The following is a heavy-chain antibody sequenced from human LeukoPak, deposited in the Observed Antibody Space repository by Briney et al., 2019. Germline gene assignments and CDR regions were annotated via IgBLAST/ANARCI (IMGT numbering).Heavy chain of an antibody. CDR1: GGTFSSYA. Sequence: ASVKVSCKASGGTFSSYAISWVRQAPGQGLEWMGGIIPILGIANYAQKFQGRVTITADKSTSTAYMELSSLRSEDTAVYYCARDDEGSGSADYWGQGTLVTVSS. D-gene: IGHD3-10*01. V-gene: IGHV1-69*10. CDR2: IIPILGIA. J-gene: IGHJ4*02. CDR3: ARDDEGSGSADY.